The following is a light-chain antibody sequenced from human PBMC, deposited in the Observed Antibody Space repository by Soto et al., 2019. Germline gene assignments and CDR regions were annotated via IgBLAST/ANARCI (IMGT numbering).Light chain of an antibody. V-gene: IGKV3-15*01. CDR2: DAA. J-gene: IGKJ5*01. Sequence: EIVLTQSPATLSVSPGERATLSCRASQSVSSSLAWYQQKPGQPPRLLKYDAATGATGTPDRFSGSGSGTEFTLTISSLQSEDFAVYYCQQYNNWPLTFGQGTRLEIK. CDR3: QQYNNWPLT. CDR1: QSVSSS.